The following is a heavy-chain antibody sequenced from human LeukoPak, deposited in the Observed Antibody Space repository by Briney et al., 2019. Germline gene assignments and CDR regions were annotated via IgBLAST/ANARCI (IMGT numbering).Heavy chain of an antibody. V-gene: IGHV3-21*01. CDR2: ISSSSSYI. D-gene: IGHD2-15*01. J-gene: IGHJ4*02. CDR1: GFTFSSYS. Sequence: GGPLRLSCAASGFTFSSYSMNWVRQAPGKGLEWVSSISSSSSYIYYADSVKGRFTISRDNAKNSLYLQMNSLRAEDTAVYYCASASFGGKSIHYWGQGTLVTVSS. CDR3: ASASFGGKSIHY.